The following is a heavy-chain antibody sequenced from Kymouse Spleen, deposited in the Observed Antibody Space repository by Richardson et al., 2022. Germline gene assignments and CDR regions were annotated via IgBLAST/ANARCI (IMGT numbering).Heavy chain of an antibody. D-gene: IGHD2-2*02. CDR3: TTDIVVVPAAQEAARLFDY. V-gene: IGHV3-15*01. Sequence: EVQLVESGGGLVKPGGSLRLSCAASGFTFSNAWMSWVRQAPGKGLEWVGRIKSKTDGGTTDYAAPVKGRFTISRDDSKNTLYLQMNSLKTEDTAVYYCTTDIVVVPAAQEAARLFDYWGQGTLVTVSS. CDR1: GFTFSNAW. CDR2: IKSKTDGGTT. J-gene: IGHJ4*02.